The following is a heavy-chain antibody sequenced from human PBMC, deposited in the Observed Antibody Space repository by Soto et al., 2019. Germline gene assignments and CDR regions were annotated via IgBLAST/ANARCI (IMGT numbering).Heavy chain of an antibody. CDR3: ARDLTGCSSTSCYTKMGYYYYYYGMDV. CDR1: GYTFTGYY. CDR2: INPNSGGT. Sequence: GASVKVSCKASGYTFTGYYMHWVRQAPGQGLEWMGWINPNSGGTNYAQKFQGRVTMTRDTSISTAYMELSRLRSDDTAVYYCARDLTGCSSTSCYTKMGYYYYYYGMDVWGQGTTVTVSS. J-gene: IGHJ6*02. D-gene: IGHD2-2*02. V-gene: IGHV1-2*02.